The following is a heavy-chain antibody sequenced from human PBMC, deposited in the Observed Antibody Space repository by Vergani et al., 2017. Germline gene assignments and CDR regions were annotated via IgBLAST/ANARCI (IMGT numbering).Heavy chain of an antibody. Sequence: EVQLLESGGGLVQPGGSLRLSCAASGFTFSSYAMSWVRQAPGKGLEWVSAISGSGGSTYYADSVKGRFTISRDKSQNTLYLQMNSLRAEDTAVYYCAKVTRDKYSSSWTDYWGQGTLVTVSS. D-gene: IGHD6-13*01. J-gene: IGHJ4*02. CDR2: ISGSGGST. V-gene: IGHV3-23*01. CDR1: GFTFSSYA. CDR3: AKVTRDKYSSSWTDY.